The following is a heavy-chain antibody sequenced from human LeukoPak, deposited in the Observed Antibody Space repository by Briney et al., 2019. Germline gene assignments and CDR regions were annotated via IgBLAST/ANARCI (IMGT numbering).Heavy chain of an antibody. D-gene: IGHD6-6*01. CDR3: AYSSSILNAFDI. J-gene: IGHJ3*02. CDR2: INPSGGST. Sequence: ASVKVSCKASGYTFTSYYMHWVRQAPGQGLEWMGMINPSGGSTSYAQKFQGRVTMTRDMSTSTVYMELSSLRSEDTAVYYCAYSSSILNAFDIWGQGTMVTVSS. CDR1: GYTFTSYY. V-gene: IGHV1-46*01.